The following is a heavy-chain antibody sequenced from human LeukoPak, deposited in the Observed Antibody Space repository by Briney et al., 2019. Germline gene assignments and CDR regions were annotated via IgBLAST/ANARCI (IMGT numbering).Heavy chain of an antibody. D-gene: IGHD2-2*01. Sequence: GGSLRLSCAASGFTFSSYSMNWVRQAPGKGLEWVSYISSSSSTIYYADSVKGRFTISRDNAKNSLYLQMNSLRAEDTAVYYCARVGVVVPAAMKDLYYMDVWGKGTTVTVSS. CDR2: ISSSSSTI. CDR1: GFTFSSYS. J-gene: IGHJ6*03. V-gene: IGHV3-48*01. CDR3: ARVGVVVPAAMKDLYYMDV.